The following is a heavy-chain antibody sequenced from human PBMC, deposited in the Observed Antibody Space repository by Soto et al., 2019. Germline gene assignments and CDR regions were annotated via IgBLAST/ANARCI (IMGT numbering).Heavy chain of an antibody. CDR2: IKQDGTEK. Sequence: EVQLVESGGGLVQPGGSLRLSCAASGFTFSSYWMNWVRQAPGKGLEWVANIKQDGTEKHYVDSVKDRFTISRDNAKSLLHLQLNSLRADDTAVYYCAGGTGWFIVDWGQGTLVTVSS. CDR3: AGGTGWFIVD. V-gene: IGHV3-7*02. CDR1: GFTFSSYW. J-gene: IGHJ4*02. D-gene: IGHD6-19*01.